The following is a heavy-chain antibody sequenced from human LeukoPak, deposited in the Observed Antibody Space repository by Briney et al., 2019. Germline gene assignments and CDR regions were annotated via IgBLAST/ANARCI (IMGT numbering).Heavy chain of an antibody. Sequence: SVKVSCKASGGTFSSYAISWVRQAPGQGLEWMGRIIPILGIANYAQKFQGRVTITADKSTSTAYMELSSLRSEDAAVYYCARIPSSGWYRDAFDIWGQGTMVTVSS. CDR3: ARIPSSGWYRDAFDI. V-gene: IGHV1-69*04. CDR2: IIPILGIA. D-gene: IGHD6-19*01. J-gene: IGHJ3*02. CDR1: GGTFSSYA.